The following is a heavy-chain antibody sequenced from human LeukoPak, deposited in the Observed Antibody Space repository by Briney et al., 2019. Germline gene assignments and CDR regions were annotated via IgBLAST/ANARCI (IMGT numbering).Heavy chain of an antibody. CDR3: ARGRGIYDYVWGSYRLPKNFDY. D-gene: IGHD3-16*02. CDR1: GGSFSGYY. CDR2: INHSGST. J-gene: IGHJ4*02. V-gene: IGHV4-34*01. Sequence: SETLSLTCAVYGGSFSGYYWSWIRQPPGKGLEWVGEINHSGSTNYNPSLKSRVTISVDTSKNQFSLKLSSVTAADTAVYYCARGRGIYDYVWGSYRLPKNFDYWGQGTLVTVSS.